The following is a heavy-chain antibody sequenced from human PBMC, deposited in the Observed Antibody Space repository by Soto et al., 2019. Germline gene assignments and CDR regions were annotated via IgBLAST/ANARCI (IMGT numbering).Heavy chain of an antibody. CDR1: GFTFSSYA. Sequence: PGGSLRLSCAASGFTFSSYAMHWVRQAPGKGLEYVSAISSNGGSTYYANSVKGRFTISRDNSKDTLYLEMGSLRAEDMAVYYCAREPSSSWSSLYYYYYMDVWGKGTTVTVSS. D-gene: IGHD6-13*01. V-gene: IGHV3-64*01. J-gene: IGHJ6*03. CDR3: AREPSSSWSSLYYYYYMDV. CDR2: ISSNGGST.